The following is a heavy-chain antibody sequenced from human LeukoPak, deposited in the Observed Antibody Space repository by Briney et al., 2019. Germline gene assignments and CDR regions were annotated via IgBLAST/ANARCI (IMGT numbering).Heavy chain of an antibody. V-gene: IGHV4-4*07. CDR3: GSESGYFSY. Sequence: SETLSLTCTVSGGSISSYYWSWIRQPAAKGLEWIGRIYTSGSTNYNPSLKSRVTMSVDTSKNQFSLKLSSVSAADSLVYYCGSESGYFSYWAQGTVVTVSS. J-gene: IGHJ4*02. CDR1: GGSISSYY. D-gene: IGHD3-3*01. CDR2: IYTSGST.